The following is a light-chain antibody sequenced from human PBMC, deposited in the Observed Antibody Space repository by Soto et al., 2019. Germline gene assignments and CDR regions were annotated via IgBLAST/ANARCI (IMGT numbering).Light chain of an antibody. V-gene: IGKV1-27*01. J-gene: IGKJ4*01. Sequence: DIQMTQSPSSLSASVGDRVTITCRASQDISNSLAWYKQKPGKVPKVLIYATSILQSGVPARFSGSGSGTDFTPAISSIQTEDVATYYCQNYNNEPLSFGGWTKVEI. CDR3: QNYNNEPLS. CDR2: ATS. CDR1: QDISNS.